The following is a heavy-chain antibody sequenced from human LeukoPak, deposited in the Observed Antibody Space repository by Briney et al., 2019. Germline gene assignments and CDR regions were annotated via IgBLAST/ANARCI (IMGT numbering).Heavy chain of an antibody. V-gene: IGHV3-30*02. J-gene: IGHJ4*02. Sequence: PGGSLRLSCAASGFTFSSYGMHWVRQAPGKGLEWVAFIRYDGSNKYYADSVKGRFTISRDNSKNTLYLQLNSLRAEDTAVYYCAKDRYDSSGYGFDYWGQGTLVTVSS. D-gene: IGHD3-22*01. CDR3: AKDRYDSSGYGFDY. CDR1: GFTFSSYG. CDR2: IRYDGSNK.